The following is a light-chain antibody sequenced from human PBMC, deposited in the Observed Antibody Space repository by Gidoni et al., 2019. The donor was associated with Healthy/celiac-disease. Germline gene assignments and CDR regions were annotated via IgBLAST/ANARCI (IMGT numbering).Light chain of an antibody. J-gene: IGLJ2*01. V-gene: IGLV2-11*01. CDR3: CSYAGSYTFPVV. CDR1: SSDVGGYNY. CDR2: DVS. Sequence: QSALTQPRPVSGSPGPSVTISCTGTSSDVGGYNYVSWYQQHPGKAPKLMIYDVSKRPSGVPDRFSGSKSGNTASLTISGLQAEDEADYYCCSYAGSYTFPVVFGGGTKLTVL.